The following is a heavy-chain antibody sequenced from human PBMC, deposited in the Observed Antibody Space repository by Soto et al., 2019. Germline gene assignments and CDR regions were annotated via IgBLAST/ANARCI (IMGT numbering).Heavy chain of an antibody. Sequence: TLSLTCTVSGGSVSSGGYYWSWIRQHPGKGLEWIGYIYYGGSTYYNPSLKSRATISGDTSKNQFSLKLSSVTAADTAVYYCARGGYYYENSGQNAYDYWGQGILVTVSS. CDR2: IYYGGST. V-gene: IGHV4-31*03. CDR3: ARGGYYYENSGQNAYDY. CDR1: GGSVSSGGYY. J-gene: IGHJ4*01. D-gene: IGHD3-22*01.